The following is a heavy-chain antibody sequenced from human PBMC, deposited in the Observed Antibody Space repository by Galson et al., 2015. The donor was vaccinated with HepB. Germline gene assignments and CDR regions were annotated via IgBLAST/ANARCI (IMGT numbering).Heavy chain of an antibody. J-gene: IGHJ4*02. CDR1: GFIFSNYW. D-gene: IGHD3-22*01. Sequence: SLRLSCAASGFIFSNYWMHWVRQAPGKGLMWVSGVKSDGSSTTYADSVKGRFIISRDNAKNTLYLQMNSLRAEDTAVYYCASGRVYYDSTGYKIFDYWGQGILVTVSS. V-gene: IGHV3-74*01. CDR2: VKSDGSST. CDR3: ASGRVYYDSTGYKIFDY.